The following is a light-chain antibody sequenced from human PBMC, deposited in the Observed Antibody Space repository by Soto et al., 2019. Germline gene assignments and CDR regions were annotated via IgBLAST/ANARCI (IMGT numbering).Light chain of an antibody. J-gene: IGKJ4*01. V-gene: IGKV3-11*01. Sequence: EIVLTQSPATLSLSPGERATLSCRASQSVSSYLAWYQQKPGQAPRLLIYDASNSATGIPARFSGSGSGTDFTHTISSLEPEDFAIYYCQQRSNWPPVTFGGGTKVEIK. CDR2: DAS. CDR1: QSVSSY. CDR3: QQRSNWPPVT.